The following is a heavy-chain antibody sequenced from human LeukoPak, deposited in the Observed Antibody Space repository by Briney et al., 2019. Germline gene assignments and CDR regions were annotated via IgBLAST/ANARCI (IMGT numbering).Heavy chain of an antibody. CDR1: GFTFRSYA. J-gene: IGHJ4*02. D-gene: IGHD6-19*01. CDR2: ISGSGGNT. CDR3: AKDSFWTSVAGMGSDY. V-gene: IGHV3-23*01. Sequence: GGSLRLSCAASGFTFRSYAMSWVRQAPGKGLEWVSTISGSGGNTYYADSVKGRFTISRDNSKNTLYLQMNSLRAEDTAVYYCAKDSFWTSVAGMGSDYWGQGTLVTVSS.